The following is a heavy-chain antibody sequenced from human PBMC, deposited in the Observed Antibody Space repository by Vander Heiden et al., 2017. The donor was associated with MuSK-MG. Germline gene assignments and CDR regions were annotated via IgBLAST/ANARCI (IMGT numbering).Heavy chain of an antibody. V-gene: IGHV4-59*08. J-gene: IGHJ3*01. D-gene: IGHD3-9*01. CDR3: ARRRLTRYYAANPHAFDV. CDR2: ISYSGST. Sequence: QVQLQESGPGLVKPSETLSLTCSVSGGSISTYYWSWIRQPPGKGLEWIGYISYSGSTEYNPSLRSRVTISLDTSKNQLSLKLNSLTAADTALYYCARRRLTRYYAANPHAFDVWGQGTMVTVSS. CDR1: GGSISTYY.